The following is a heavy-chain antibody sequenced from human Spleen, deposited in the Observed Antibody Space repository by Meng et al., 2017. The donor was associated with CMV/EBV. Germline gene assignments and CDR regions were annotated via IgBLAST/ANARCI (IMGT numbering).Heavy chain of an antibody. V-gene: IGHV3-23*01. CDR1: GFTFSSYA. Sequence: GGSLRLSCAASGFTFSSYAISWVRQAPGKGLDWVSTVSGSGDGTYYADSVKARFTISRDHSKNTLYLQMNSLRAEDTAVYYCARDGEYCSGGSCYSAGMDVWGQGTTVTVSS. D-gene: IGHD2-15*01. CDR3: ARDGEYCSGGSCYSAGMDV. J-gene: IGHJ6*02. CDR2: VSGSGDGT.